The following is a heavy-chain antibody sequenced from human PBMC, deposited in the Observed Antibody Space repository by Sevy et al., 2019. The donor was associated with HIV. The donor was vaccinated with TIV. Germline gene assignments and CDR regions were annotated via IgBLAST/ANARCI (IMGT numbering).Heavy chain of an antibody. J-gene: IGHJ4*02. D-gene: IGHD6-19*01. CDR1: GFIVSSNY. V-gene: IGHV3-53*01. CDR2: IYSAGPT. Sequence: GGSLRLSCVASGFIVSSNYMSWVRQAPGKGLEWVSVIYSAGPTYYADSVKGRFTISRENSKNTLYLQMNSLRADDTAVYYCARVGVISSGWFYFDYWGQGALVTVSS. CDR3: ARVGVISSGWFYFDY.